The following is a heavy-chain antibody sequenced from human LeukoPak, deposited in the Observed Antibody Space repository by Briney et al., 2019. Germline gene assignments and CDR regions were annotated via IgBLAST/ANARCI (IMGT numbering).Heavy chain of an antibody. J-gene: IGHJ2*01. CDR1: GYSFTSYW. D-gene: IGHD2-15*01. CDR2: IYPGDSDT. Sequence: GESLKISCKGSGYSFTSYWIGWVRQMPGKGLEWMGIIYPGDSDTIYSPSFQGQVTISADKSISTAYLQWSSLKASDTAMYYCARRHCSGGSCYKYFDLWGRGTLVTVSS. V-gene: IGHV5-51*01. CDR3: ARRHCSGGSCYKYFDL.